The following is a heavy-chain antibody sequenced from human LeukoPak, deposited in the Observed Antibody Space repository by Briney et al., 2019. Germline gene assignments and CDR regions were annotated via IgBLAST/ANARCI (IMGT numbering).Heavy chain of an antibody. V-gene: IGHV1-2*02. D-gene: IGHD6-13*01. CDR3: ARAFPHSMYSSSWYRDFDY. CDR1: GYTFTVYY. J-gene: IGHJ4*02. CDR2: INPNSGGT. Sequence: ASVKVSFKASGYTFTVYYMHWVRPAPGQGLEWMGWINPNSGGTNYSQKFQGRVTMTTDTSISTAYMELSRLRSDDTAVYYCARAFPHSMYSSSWYRDFDYWGQGTLVTVSS.